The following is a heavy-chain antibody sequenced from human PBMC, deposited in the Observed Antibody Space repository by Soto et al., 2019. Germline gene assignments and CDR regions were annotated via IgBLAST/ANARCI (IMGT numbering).Heavy chain of an antibody. CDR3: ARSGSGSFPYYFDY. J-gene: IGHJ4*02. CDR1: GGSISSGGYS. D-gene: IGHD3-10*01. CDR2: IYHSGST. V-gene: IGHV4-30-2*01. Sequence: SETLSLTCAVSGGSISSGGYSWSWIRQPPGKGLEWIGYIYHSGSTYYNPSLKSRVTISVDRSKNQFSLKLSSVTAADTAVYYCARSGSGSFPYYFDYWGQGTLVTVYS.